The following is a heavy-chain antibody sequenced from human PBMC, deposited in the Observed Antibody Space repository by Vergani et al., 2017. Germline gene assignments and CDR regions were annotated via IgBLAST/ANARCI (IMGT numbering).Heavy chain of an antibody. D-gene: IGHD1-26*01. CDR2: IQEDGSAK. CDR1: GFTFSSYG. Sequence: VQLVESGGGVVQPGGSLRLSCAASGFTFSSYGMHWVRQVPGKGLEWVASIQEDGSAKHFLDSLKGRFFISRDNAKNSSLLYMTRLTAEDTAVYYCARGGSSGSFLQWGQGILVTVSS. CDR3: ARGGSSGSFLQ. V-gene: IGHV3-7*01. J-gene: IGHJ4*02.